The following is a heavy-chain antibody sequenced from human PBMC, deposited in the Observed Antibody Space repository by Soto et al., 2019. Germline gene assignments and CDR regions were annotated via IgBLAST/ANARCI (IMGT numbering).Heavy chain of an antibody. J-gene: IGHJ4*02. V-gene: IGHV3-11*01. Sequence: PGGSLRLSCAASGFTFSDYYMSWVRQAPGKGLEWVSYISISGSTIYYADSVKGRFTISRDDARNSLFLQMNSLRAEDTAVYYCARGVKYSSGWYNFWGQGTPVTVSS. CDR1: GFTFSDYY. D-gene: IGHD6-19*01. CDR2: ISISGSTI. CDR3: ARGVKYSSGWYNF.